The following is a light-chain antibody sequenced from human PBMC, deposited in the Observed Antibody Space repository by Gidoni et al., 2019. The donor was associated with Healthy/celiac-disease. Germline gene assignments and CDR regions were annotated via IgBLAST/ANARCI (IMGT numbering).Light chain of an antibody. V-gene: IGKV3-11*01. Sequence: DIVLTQSPATLSLSTGARATLPCRASQSVSSYLAWYQQKPAQAPRLLIYDASNRANGVPARFSGSGSGTDYTLTISSLVPQDFAVYYCQQRSNWPPWTFGQGTKVEIK. J-gene: IGKJ1*01. CDR2: DAS. CDR3: QQRSNWPPWT. CDR1: QSVSSY.